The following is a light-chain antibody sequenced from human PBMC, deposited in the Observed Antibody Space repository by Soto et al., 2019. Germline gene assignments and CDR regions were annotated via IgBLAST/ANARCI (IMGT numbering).Light chain of an antibody. CDR3: QQRNVWPPVN. Sequence: PGERATLSCRASPSVTKFLAWYQQKPCQAPRLLIYGAFNRATGIPARFSGSGSGTDFNLTISSLEPEDSAVYYCQQRNVWPPVNFGQGTRLKIK. CDR1: PSVTKF. J-gene: IGKJ5*01. CDR2: GAF. V-gene: IGKV3-11*01.